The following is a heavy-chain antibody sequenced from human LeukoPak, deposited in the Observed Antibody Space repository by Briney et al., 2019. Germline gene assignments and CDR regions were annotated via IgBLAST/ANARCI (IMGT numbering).Heavy chain of an antibody. CDR3: ARDPSTLLPTDDS. Sequence: PGGSLRLSCVASGFTFTTYAMGWVRQVPGKGLEWVSSVSESGGSTYYADSVKDRFTISRDNSKNTLYLQMNSLRVEDTAIYYCARDPSTLLPTDDSWGQGTLVAVSS. J-gene: IGHJ4*02. CDR1: GFTFTTYA. CDR2: VSESGGST. V-gene: IGHV3-23*01. D-gene: IGHD2-2*01.